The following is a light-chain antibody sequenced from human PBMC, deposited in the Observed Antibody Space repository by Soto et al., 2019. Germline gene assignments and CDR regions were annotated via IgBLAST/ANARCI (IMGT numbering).Light chain of an antibody. Sequence: DIQMTQSPSSLPAPVGDSVTITSRVSQGINKYLNWYQHKAGQAPKLLIYGASSLHKGVPARFRGSGAGTFFTLTISSLQPEDCATYYCQQSYTTPATFGRGTTVEIK. CDR3: QQSYTTPAT. CDR1: QGINKY. V-gene: IGKV1-39*01. CDR2: GAS. J-gene: IGKJ4*01.